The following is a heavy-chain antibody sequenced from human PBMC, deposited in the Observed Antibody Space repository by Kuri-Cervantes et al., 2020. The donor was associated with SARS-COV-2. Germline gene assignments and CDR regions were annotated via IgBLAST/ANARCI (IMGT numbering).Heavy chain of an antibody. CDR3: AKDRVGVQDF. J-gene: IGHJ4*02. CDR2: ISHDGKNK. V-gene: IGHV3-30*18. Sequence: GGSLRLSCAASGFNFSRTDMHWVRQAPGKGLEWVAVISHDGKNKKCIASGKGRFTISRDNSQSTLYLHMKSLRSEDTAMYYCAKDRVGVQDFWGQGTLVTGSS. D-gene: IGHD2-21*01. CDR1: GFNFSRTD.